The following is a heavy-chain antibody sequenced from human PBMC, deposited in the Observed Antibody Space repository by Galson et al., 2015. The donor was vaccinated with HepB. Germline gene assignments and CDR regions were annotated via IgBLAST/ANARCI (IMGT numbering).Heavy chain of an antibody. CDR2: INAGNGNT. CDR1: GYTFTNYA. V-gene: IGHV1-3*01. D-gene: IGHD5-24*01. J-gene: IGHJ5*02. CDR3: ARSRRLQDYNWFDP. Sequence: SVKVSCKASGYTFTNYAMHWVRQAPGQRLEWMGWINAGNGNTKYSQKFQGRVTITRDTSASTAYMEVNSLRSEDTAVYYCARSRRLQDYNWFDPWGQGTLVTVSS.